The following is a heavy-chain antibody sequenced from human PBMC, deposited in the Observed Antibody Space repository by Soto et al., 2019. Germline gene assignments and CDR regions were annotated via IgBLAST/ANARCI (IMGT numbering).Heavy chain of an antibody. V-gene: IGHV3-53*01. J-gene: IGHJ3*01. CDR2: LYDVDGS. CDR3: ATWHEREHAYDV. D-gene: IGHD1-1*01. CDR1: GLTISGKKY. Sequence: DVQLVESGGGLIQPGESLRLSCAAFGLTISGKKYVAWVRQAPGKGLEWVSALYDVDGSFYADSVKGRFTTSSDSSKTTVYLQMYDLRPDDTAVYYFATWHEREHAYDVWGQGTTVTVSS.